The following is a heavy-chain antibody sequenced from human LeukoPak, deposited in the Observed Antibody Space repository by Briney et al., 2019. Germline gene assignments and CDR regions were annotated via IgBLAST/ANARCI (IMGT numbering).Heavy chain of an antibody. CDR1: GGSIIGHW. J-gene: IGHJ4*02. D-gene: IGHD4-17*01. CDR2: VFYSGSN. CDR3: ARRNTADASIDF. V-gene: IGHV4-59*08. Sequence: SENLSLTCSVSGGSIIGHWWSWIRQPPGKGLEWIGDVFYSGSNNYNPSLKSRLTISLDTSKNQFSLNLRSVTATDTAMYYCARRNTADASIDFWGQGTLVTASS.